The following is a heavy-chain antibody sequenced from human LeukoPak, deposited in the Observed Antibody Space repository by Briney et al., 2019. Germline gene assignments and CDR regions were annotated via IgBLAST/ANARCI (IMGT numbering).Heavy chain of an antibody. Sequence: PGGSLRLSCAASGFTFSSYAMHWVRQAPGKGLEWVAVISYDGSNKYYADSVKGRFTISRDNSKNTLYLQMNNLRAEDTAIYYCAKRVPYTSSSVYFDYWGQGTLVTVSS. J-gene: IGHJ4*02. CDR2: ISYDGSNK. D-gene: IGHD6-6*01. CDR1: GFTFSSYA. CDR3: AKRVPYTSSSVYFDY. V-gene: IGHV3-30*04.